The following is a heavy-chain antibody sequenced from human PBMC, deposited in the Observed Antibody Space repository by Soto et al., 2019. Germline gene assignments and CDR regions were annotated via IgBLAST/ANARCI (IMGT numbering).Heavy chain of an antibody. V-gene: IGHV1-3*01. CDR1: GYTFTSYA. CDR3: ARELMQAYYSYYGMDV. J-gene: IGHJ6*02. D-gene: IGHD2-8*01. Sequence: ASVKVSCKASGYTFTSYAMHWVRQAPGQRLEWMGWINAGNGNTKYSQKFQGRVTITRDTSASTAYMELSSLRSEDTAVYYCARELMQAYYSYYGMDVWGQGITVTVSS. CDR2: INAGNGNT.